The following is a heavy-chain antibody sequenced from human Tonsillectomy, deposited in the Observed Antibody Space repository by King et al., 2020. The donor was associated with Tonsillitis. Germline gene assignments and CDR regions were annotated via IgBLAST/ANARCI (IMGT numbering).Heavy chain of an antibody. D-gene: IGHD3-10*01. CDR2: IYYSGST. CDR1: GVSISRYY. V-gene: IGHV4-59*01. CDR3: ARSYGSGNYFDY. Sequence: VQLQESGPGLVKPSETLSLTCTVSGVSISRYYWSWIRPPPGKGLEWIGYIYYSGSTNYSPSLKSRVTISVDTSKNQFSLKLSSVTAADTAVYYCARSYGSGNYFDYWGQGTLVTVSS. J-gene: IGHJ4*02.